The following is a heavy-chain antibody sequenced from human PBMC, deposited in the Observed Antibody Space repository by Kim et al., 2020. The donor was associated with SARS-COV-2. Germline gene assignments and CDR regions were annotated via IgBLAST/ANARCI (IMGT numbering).Heavy chain of an antibody. CDR1: GFTFSSYS. CDR2: ISSSSSTI. J-gene: IGHJ4*02. CDR3: ARDLDYDFWSGYPRSFDY. D-gene: IGHD3-3*01. V-gene: IGHV3-48*02. Sequence: GGSLRLSCAASGFTFSSYSMNWVRQAPGKGLEWVSYISSSSSTIYYADSVRGRFTISRDNAKNSLYLQMNSLRDEDTAVYYCARDLDYDFWSGYPRSFDYWGQGTLVTVSS.